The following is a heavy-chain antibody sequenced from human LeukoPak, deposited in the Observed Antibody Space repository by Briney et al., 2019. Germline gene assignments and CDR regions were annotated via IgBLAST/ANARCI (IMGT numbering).Heavy chain of an antibody. CDR1: VGPIRSYY. D-gene: IGHD6-6*01. V-gene: IGHV4-4*07. Sequence: DPLTLPCTVWVGPIRSYYGSWLPHPAGRGREGLVRIYTSASTNYNPSLKSRVTMSVDKSKNQFSLKLSSVTAADTAVYYCARASIAARQLGYWGQGTLVTVSS. J-gene: IGHJ4*02. CDR2: IYTSAST. CDR3: ARASIAARQLGY.